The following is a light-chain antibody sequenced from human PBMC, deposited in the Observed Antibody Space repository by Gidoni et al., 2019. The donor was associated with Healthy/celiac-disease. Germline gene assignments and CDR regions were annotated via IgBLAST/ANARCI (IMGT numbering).Light chain of an antibody. CDR3: QQYNNWPRT. Sequence: EIVMTQSPATLSVSPGERATLSCRASQSVSSNLAWYQQQPGQAPRRLLYGASTRSTGIPARFSGSGSGTEFTLTISSLQSADFAVYYCQQYNNWPRTFXQXTKVEIK. J-gene: IGKJ1*01. CDR1: QSVSSN. V-gene: IGKV3-15*01. CDR2: GAS.